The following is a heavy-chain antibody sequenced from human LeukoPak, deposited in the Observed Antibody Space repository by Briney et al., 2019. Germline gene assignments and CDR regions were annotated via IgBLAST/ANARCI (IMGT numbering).Heavy chain of an antibody. CDR2: IRSKTDGETT. V-gene: IGHV3-15*01. CDR3: TTGGWD. J-gene: IGHJ4*02. Sequence: GGSLRLSCAASGFTFTSAWMSWVRQAPGKGLEWVGRIRSKTDGETTDYIAPVKGRFTISRDDSKNTLYLQMNSLKTEDTAVYYCTTGGWDWGQGTLVTVSS. CDR1: GFTFTSAW. D-gene: IGHD1-26*01.